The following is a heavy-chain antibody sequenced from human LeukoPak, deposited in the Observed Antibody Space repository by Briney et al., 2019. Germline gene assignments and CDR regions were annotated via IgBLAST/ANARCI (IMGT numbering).Heavy chain of an antibody. CDR1: GFTFDDYG. V-gene: IGHV3-20*04. CDR3: ARDSTMVRGVAWKDY. Sequence: GGSLRLSCAASGFTFDDYGMTWVRQVPGKGLEWVSGISRNGGSIGYADSVKGRFTISRDNAKNSLYLQMNSLRAEDTAVYYCARDSTMVRGVAWKDYWGQGTLVTVSS. J-gene: IGHJ4*02. D-gene: IGHD3-10*01. CDR2: ISRNGGSI.